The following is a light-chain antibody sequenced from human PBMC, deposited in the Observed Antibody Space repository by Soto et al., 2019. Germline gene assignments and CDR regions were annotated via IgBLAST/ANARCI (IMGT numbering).Light chain of an antibody. Sequence: EIVLTQSPATLSLSPGERATLSCRASQSVSNYLAWYQQKPGQAPRLLIYDASNRATGIPARFSGSGSGTDFSRAIRSLEREYLGVYYCQQRSNWPPYTFGQGTKLEIK. CDR1: QSVSNY. CDR3: QQRSNWPPYT. CDR2: DAS. V-gene: IGKV3-11*01. J-gene: IGKJ2*01.